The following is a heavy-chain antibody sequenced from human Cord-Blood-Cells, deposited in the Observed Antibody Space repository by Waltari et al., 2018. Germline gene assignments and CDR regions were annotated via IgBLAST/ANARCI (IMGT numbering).Heavy chain of an antibody. CDR2: IYYSGST. J-gene: IGHJ3*02. CDR3: ARKGRYCSSTSCYNVAFDI. CDR1: GGSISSHY. Sequence: QVQLQESGPGLVKPSETLSLTCTVSGGSISSHYWSWIRQPPGKGLEWIGYIYYSGSTNHNPSLKSRVTITVDTSKNQFSLKLSSVTAADTAVYYCARKGRYCSSTSCYNVAFDIWGQGTMVTVSS. D-gene: IGHD2-2*02. V-gene: IGHV4-59*11.